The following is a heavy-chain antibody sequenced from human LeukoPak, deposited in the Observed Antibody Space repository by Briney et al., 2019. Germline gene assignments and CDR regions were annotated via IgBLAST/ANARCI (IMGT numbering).Heavy chain of an antibody. V-gene: IGHV1-8*01. Sequence: GASAKVSCKASGYTFTSYVVNWGRQATGQGLGWMGWMNPNSGNTGYAQKIQGRVTMSRNTSISTAYMELSRLRSEDAAVYYCARGGRYCSGGSCSIWFDPWGQGTLVTVSS. CDR2: MNPNSGNT. D-gene: IGHD2-15*01. CDR3: ARGGRYCSGGSCSIWFDP. CDR1: GYTFTSYV. J-gene: IGHJ5*02.